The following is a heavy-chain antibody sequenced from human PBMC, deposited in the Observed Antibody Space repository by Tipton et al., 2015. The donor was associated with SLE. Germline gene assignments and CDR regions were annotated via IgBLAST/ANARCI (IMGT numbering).Heavy chain of an antibody. CDR2: INHSGST. D-gene: IGHD3-22*01. Sequence: TLSLTCAVYGGSFSGDYWSCIRQPPGKGLEWIGEINHSGSTYYNPSLKSRVTISVDGSKNQFSLKLNSVTAADTAVYYCARELLDNFDNSGYGFDIWGQGTMVTVSS. V-gene: IGHV4-34*01. CDR1: GGSFSGDY. CDR3: ARELLDNFDNSGYGFDI. J-gene: IGHJ3*02.